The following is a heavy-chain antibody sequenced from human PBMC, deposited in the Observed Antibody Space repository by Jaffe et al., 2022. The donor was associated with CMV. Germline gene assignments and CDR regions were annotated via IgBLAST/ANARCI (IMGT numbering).Heavy chain of an antibody. V-gene: IGHV4-34*01. J-gene: IGHJ5*02. D-gene: IGHD2-2*01. CDR1: GGSFSGYY. Sequence: QVQLQQWGAGLLKPSETLSLTCAVYGGSFSGYYWSWIRQPPGKGLEWIGEINHSGSTNYNPSLKSRVTISVDTSKNQFSLKLSSVTAADTAVYYCARVHCSSTSCPLNWFDPWGQGTLVTVSS. CDR2: INHSGST. CDR3: ARVHCSSTSCPLNWFDP.